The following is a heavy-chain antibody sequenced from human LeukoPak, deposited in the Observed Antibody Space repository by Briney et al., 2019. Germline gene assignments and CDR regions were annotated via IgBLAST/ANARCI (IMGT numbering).Heavy chain of an antibody. CDR1: GFTFSNYA. CDR2: ISGSGGST. CDR3: AREMVVAATSADY. D-gene: IGHD2-15*01. J-gene: IGHJ4*02. V-gene: IGHV3-23*01. Sequence: GGSLRLSCAASGFTFSNYAMSWARQAPGKGLEWVSAISGSGGSTYYADSVKGRFTISRDNSKNTLYLQMNSLRAEDTAVYYCAREMVVAATSADYWGQGTLVTVSS.